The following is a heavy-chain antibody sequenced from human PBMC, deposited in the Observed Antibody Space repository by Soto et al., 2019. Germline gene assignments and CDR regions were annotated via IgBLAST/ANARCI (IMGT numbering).Heavy chain of an antibody. CDR2: ITSSGTTV. J-gene: IGHJ4*02. CDR3: ARGSSNLAYYFDF. Sequence: EVHLVESGGGLVQPGGSLRLSCAASGFTFSSYSLNWVRQAPGKGLEWVSYITSSGTTVYYAESVRGRFTISGDKAKNSLYLQMNSLEDDDQAVYYCARGSSNLAYYFDFWGQGTLVTVSS. D-gene: IGHD6-13*01. CDR1: GFTFSSYS. V-gene: IGHV3-48*02.